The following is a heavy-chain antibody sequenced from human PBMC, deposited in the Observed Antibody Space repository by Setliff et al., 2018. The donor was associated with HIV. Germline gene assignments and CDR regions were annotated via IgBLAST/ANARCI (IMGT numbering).Heavy chain of an antibody. Sequence: PGESLKISCKGSGYSFTNYWVGWVRQMPGRGLEWMGIIYPIDSDTKYSPSFWGRVTISVDKSTNTAYLHWNSLRPAETAMYYCGRSGKSGELYAYWGQGTQVTVSS. CDR3: GRSGKSGELYAY. J-gene: IGHJ4*02. D-gene: IGHD3-10*01. V-gene: IGHV5-51*01. CDR1: GYSFTNYW. CDR2: IYPIDSDT.